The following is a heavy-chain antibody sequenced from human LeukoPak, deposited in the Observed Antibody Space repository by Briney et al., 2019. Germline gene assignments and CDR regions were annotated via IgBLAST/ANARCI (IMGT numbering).Heavy chain of an antibody. CDR2: INPSGGST. CDR3: ARGEYCSPRSAFDI. D-gene: IGHD6-6*01. V-gene: IGHV1-46*01. J-gene: IGHJ3*02. CDR1: GYTFTGYY. Sequence: ASVKLSCKASGYTFTGYYMHWVRQAPGQGLEWMGIINPSGGSTTYAQKFQGRVTMTRDMSTSTVYMELSSLRSEDTAVYSCARGEYCSPRSAFDIWGQGTMVTVSS.